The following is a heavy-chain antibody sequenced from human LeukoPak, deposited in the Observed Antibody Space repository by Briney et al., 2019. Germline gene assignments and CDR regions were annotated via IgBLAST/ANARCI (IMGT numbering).Heavy chain of an antibody. CDR1: GFTFCSYG. Sequence: PGRSLRLSCAASGFTFCSYGMHWVRQAPGKGLEWVAVIWYDGSNKYYADSVKGRFTISRDNSKNTLYLQMNSLRAEDTAVYYCARDSTTMVRGVIDYWGQGTLVTVSS. J-gene: IGHJ4*02. V-gene: IGHV3-33*01. D-gene: IGHD3-10*01. CDR3: ARDSTTMVRGVIDY. CDR2: IWYDGSNK.